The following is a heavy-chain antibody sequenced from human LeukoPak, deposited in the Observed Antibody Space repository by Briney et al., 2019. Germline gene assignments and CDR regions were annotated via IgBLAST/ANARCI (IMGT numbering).Heavy chain of an antibody. CDR1: NYSISSDYY. J-gene: IGHJ4*02. V-gene: IGHV4-38-2*02. Sequence: RASETLSLTCIVSNYSISSDYYWGWIRQPPGKGLEWIGSIHHSGRTYYNPSLKSRVTISVDTSKNHFSLKLNSVTAADTAVYYCARGGAAAATFDYWGQGTLVTVSS. CDR3: ARGGAAAATFDY. D-gene: IGHD6-13*01. CDR2: IHHSGRT.